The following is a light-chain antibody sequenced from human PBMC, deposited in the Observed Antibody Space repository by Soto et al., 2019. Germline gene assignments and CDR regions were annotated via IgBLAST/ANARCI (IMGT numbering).Light chain of an antibody. CDR3: QQYYSTPFT. CDR1: QNVLYSSNNKNY. J-gene: IGKJ3*01. V-gene: IGKV4-1*01. Sequence: DIVMTQSPDSLAVSLGERATINCKSSQNVLYSSNNKNYLAWYQQKPGQPTKLLIYWASIRESGVPDRFSGSGSGTDFTLTISSLQAEDVAGYYCQQYYSTPFTFGPGTRVAIK. CDR2: WAS.